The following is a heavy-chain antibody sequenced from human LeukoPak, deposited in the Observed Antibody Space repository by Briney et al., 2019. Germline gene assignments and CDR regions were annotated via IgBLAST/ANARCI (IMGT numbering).Heavy chain of an antibody. CDR3: ARMTPDSPSFDY. CDR2: IDWDDDK. D-gene: IGHD2-15*01. CDR1: GFSLSTPEMC. V-gene: IGHV2-70*17. Sequence: ESGPTLVNPTQTLTLTCTFSGFSLSTPEMCVTWIRQPPGKALEWLARIDWDDDKFYSPSLRTRLTISKDTPKNQVVLGMTNTDPVDTGTYYCARMTPDSPSFDYWGQGALITVSS. J-gene: IGHJ4*02.